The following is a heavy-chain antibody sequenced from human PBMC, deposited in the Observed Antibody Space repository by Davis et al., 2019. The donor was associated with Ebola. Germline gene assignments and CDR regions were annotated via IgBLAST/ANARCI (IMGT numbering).Heavy chain of an antibody. J-gene: IGHJ4*02. CDR1: GYTFTNYY. Sequence: AASVKVSCKASGYTFTNYYMHWVRQAPGQGLEWMGMINPNDGRTIYAQKFQGRVTVTRDTSTSTVYMELSSLRSEDTAVYYCARAPSITMVRGVIFFFDYWGQGTLVTVSS. D-gene: IGHD3-10*01. CDR3: ARAPSITMVRGVIFFFDY. V-gene: IGHV1-46*01. CDR2: INPNDGRT.